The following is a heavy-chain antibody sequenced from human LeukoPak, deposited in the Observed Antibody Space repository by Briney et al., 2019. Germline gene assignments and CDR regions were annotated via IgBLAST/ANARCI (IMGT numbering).Heavy chain of an antibody. CDR3: ATPERGYSGYDFGS. D-gene: IGHD5-12*01. Sequence: GASVTVSSKASGYTFTGYYMHWVRQAPGQGLEWMGWINPNSGGTNYAQKFQGRVTMTRDTSISTAYMELSRLRSDDTAVYYCATPERGYSGYDFGSWGQGTLVTVSS. V-gene: IGHV1-2*02. J-gene: IGHJ4*02. CDR2: INPNSGGT. CDR1: GYTFTGYY.